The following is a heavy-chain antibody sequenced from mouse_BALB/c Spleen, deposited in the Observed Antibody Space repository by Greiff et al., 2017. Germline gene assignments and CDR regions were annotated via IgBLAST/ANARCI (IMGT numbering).Heavy chain of an antibody. CDR1: GYTFTSYW. D-gene: IGHD2-4*01. V-gene: IGHV1S127*01. CDR2: IDPSDSYT. Sequence: QVQLQQPGAELVKPGASVKMSCKASGYTFTSYWMHWVKQRPGQGLEWIGVIDPSDSYTSYNQKFKGKATLTVDTSSSTAYMQLSSLTSEDSAVYYCTTMITTKDYYFDYWGQGTTLTVSS. CDR3: TTMITTKDYYFDY. J-gene: IGHJ2*01.